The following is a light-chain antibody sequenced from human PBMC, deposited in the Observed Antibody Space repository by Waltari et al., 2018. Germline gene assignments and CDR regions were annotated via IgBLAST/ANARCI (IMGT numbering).Light chain of an antibody. J-gene: IGLJ3*02. CDR1: SSNIGSNY. V-gene: IGLV1-47*03. Sequence: QSVLTQPPSASGTPGQRVTIPCSGSSSNIGSNYVYWYQQVPGTAPKPLIYRNNQRPSGVPDRFSGSKSGTSASLDISGLWSEDEADYYCGTWDGSLSAWVFGGGTKLTVL. CDR3: GTWDGSLSAWV. CDR2: RNN.